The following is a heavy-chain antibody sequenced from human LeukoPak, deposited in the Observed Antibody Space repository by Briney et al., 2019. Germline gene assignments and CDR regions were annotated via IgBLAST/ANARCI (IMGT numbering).Heavy chain of an antibody. CDR2: IYYSGST. J-gene: IGHJ5*02. CDR1: GGSISSYY. V-gene: IGHV4-59*12. CDR3: ARGSYDSSGWGGTWFDP. Sequence: PSETLSLTCTVSGGSISSYYWSWIRQPPGKGLEWIGYIYYSGSTNYNPSLKSRVTISVDRSKNQFSLKLSSVTAADTAVYYCARGSYDSSGWGGTWFDPWGQGTLVTVSS. D-gene: IGHD3-22*01.